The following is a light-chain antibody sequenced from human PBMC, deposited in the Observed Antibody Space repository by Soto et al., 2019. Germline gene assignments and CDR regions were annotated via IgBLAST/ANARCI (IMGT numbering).Light chain of an antibody. J-gene: IGLJ3*02. Sequence: QSVLTQSPSASASPGQRITISCSGSSSNIGSNYVYWYQQFPGMAPKLLIYRNGQRPSGVPDRFSALKYGTTASLAIAGLRSEDEGDYYCAAWEASLSGPVFGGGTKLTVL. CDR1: SSNIGSNY. V-gene: IGLV1-47*01. CDR2: RNG. CDR3: AAWEASLSGPV.